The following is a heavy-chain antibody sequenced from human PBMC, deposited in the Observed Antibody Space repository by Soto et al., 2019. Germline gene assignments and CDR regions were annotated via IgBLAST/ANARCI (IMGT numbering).Heavy chain of an antibody. J-gene: IGHJ4*02. CDR1: GGTFSSYA. D-gene: IGHD5-12*01. CDR2: IIPIFGTA. CDR3: ARDGPGDGYNYYFDY. Sequence: GASVKVSCKASGGTFSSYAISWVRQAPGQGLEWMGGIIPIFGTANYAQKFQGRVTITADESTSTAYMELSSLRSEDTAVYYCARDGPGDGYNYYFDYWGQGTLVTVSS. V-gene: IGHV1-69*13.